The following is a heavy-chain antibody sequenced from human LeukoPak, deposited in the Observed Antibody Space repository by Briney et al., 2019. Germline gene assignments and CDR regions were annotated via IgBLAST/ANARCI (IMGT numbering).Heavy chain of an antibody. CDR3: ARDGVVNFWVSYGTYNYYYHMDV. D-gene: IGHD3-16*01. V-gene: IGHV3-7*01. CDR2: IKEDGSGK. J-gene: IGHJ6*04. Sequence: GGSLRLSCAASGFTFSNYWMSWVRQAPGKGLEWVANIKEDGSGKDYVDSVKGRFTISGDNAQSSLYLQMDSLGAEDTAVYYCARDGVVNFWVSYGTYNYYYHMDVWGKGTTVTVSS. CDR1: GFTFSNYW.